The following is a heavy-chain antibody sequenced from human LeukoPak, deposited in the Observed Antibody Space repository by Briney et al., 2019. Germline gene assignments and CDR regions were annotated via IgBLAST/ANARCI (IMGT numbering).Heavy chain of an antibody. CDR3: ARVSSSWYQDWYFDL. CDR1: GGSINGYY. Sequence: SETLSLTCTVSGGSINGYYWSWIRPSPGKGLEWIGYISDSGSTSYNPSLKSRVTISVDTSKNQFSLKPSSVTAADTAVYYCARVSSSWYQDWYFDLWGRGTLVTVSS. CDR2: ISDSGST. J-gene: IGHJ2*01. D-gene: IGHD6-13*01. V-gene: IGHV4-59*12.